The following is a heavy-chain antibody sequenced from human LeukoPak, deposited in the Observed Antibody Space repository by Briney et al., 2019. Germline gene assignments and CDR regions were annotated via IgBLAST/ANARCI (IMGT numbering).Heavy chain of an antibody. V-gene: IGHV4-59*01. CDR1: GGSISSYY. CDR2: IYYSGST. J-gene: IGHJ6*03. D-gene: IGHD6-13*01. Sequence: SETLSLTCTVSGGSISSYYWSWIRQPPGKGLEWIGYIYYSGSTNYNPSLRSRVTISVDTSKNQFSLKLSSVTAADTAVYYCATVSDSSSWNYYYYMDVWGKGTTVTISS. CDR3: ATVSDSSSWNYYYYMDV.